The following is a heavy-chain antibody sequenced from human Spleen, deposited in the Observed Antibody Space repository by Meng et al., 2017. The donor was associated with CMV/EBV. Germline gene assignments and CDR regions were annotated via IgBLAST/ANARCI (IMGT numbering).Heavy chain of an antibody. CDR1: GYTFTSYN. J-gene: IGHJ4*02. D-gene: IGHD3-22*01. Sequence: ASVKVSCKASGYTFTSYNINCVRQATGQGLEWVGWMNPNSANTGYAQKFQGRVTITTDESTSTAYMELSSLRSEDTAVYYRARVSDQYDSSGYYFYYWGQGTLVTVSS. CDR3: ARVSDQYDSSGYYFYY. CDR2: MNPNSANT. V-gene: IGHV1-8*03.